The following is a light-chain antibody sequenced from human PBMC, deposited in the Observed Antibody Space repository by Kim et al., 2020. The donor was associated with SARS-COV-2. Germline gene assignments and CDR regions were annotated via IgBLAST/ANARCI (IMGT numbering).Light chain of an antibody. CDR1: FSNIGAGYD. V-gene: IGLV1-40*01. CDR2: GHT. J-gene: IGLJ1*01. Sequence: QRVTITCTGTFSNIGAGYDVHWYQQVPGAAPKLLIYGHTNRPSGVPDRFSGSKSDTSASLAITGLQPEDEADYYCQSYDSSLSSYVFGTGTKVTVL. CDR3: QSYDSSLSSYV.